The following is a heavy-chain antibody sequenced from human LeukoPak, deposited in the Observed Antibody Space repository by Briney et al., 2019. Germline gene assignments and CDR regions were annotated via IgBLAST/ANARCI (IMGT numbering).Heavy chain of an antibody. CDR3: AKGLRTGVGPYMGYHYYMDV. D-gene: IGHD3-16*01. CDR2: INNDGSGT. Sequence: PGGSLRLSCAASGFTFSSYWMLWVRHAPGKGPVWVSRINNDGSGTTYADSVKGRFTISRDDAKNTLYLQMNSLRDEDTGVYYCAKGLRTGVGPYMGYHYYMDVWGKGATVTVSS. J-gene: IGHJ6*03. V-gene: IGHV3-74*01. CDR1: GFTFSSYW.